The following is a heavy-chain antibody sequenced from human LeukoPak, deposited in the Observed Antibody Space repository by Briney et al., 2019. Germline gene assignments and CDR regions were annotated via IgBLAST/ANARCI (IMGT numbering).Heavy chain of an antibody. CDR3: ASFGISWRSSY. V-gene: IGHV3-74*01. D-gene: IGHD2-21*01. CDR1: GFTLSSYW. J-gene: IGHJ4*02. Sequence: GGSLRLSCAASGFTLSSYWMHWVRQAPGKGLVWVSRISDDGSYTSNVDSVKGRFTISRDNVNNMLYLHMNSLRAEDTAVYYCASFGISWRSSYWGQGTLVTVSS. CDR2: ISDDGSYT.